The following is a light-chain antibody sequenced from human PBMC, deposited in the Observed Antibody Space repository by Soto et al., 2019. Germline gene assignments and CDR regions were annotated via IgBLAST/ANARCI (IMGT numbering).Light chain of an antibody. CDR2: AAS. CDR3: QQSNRTPRT. CDR1: QTITTY. J-gene: IGKJ1*01. Sequence: DILMTQSPSTLSASVGDRVTITCRASQTITTYLTWYQHKPGKAPKLLIYAASTLDRGVPSRFSGSGSGTDFTLTISSLQPEDFATYYCQQSNRTPRTFGQGTKVDIK. V-gene: IGKV1-39*01.